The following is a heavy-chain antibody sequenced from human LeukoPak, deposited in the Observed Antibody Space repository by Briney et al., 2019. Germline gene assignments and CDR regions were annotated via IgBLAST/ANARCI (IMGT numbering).Heavy chain of an antibody. J-gene: IGHJ4*02. V-gene: IGHV3-7*01. CDR3: GRGFLDVDY. CDR2: IKKDGREK. CDR1: GFTFSSYW. Sequence: GGSLRLSCVASGFTFSSYWMKWVRQAPGKGLEWVSNIKKDGREKYYLESVKGRFTISRDNAKNYMYVQMNSQRGEDTAVYYCGRGFLDVDYWGQGILVTVSS. D-gene: IGHD3/OR15-3a*01.